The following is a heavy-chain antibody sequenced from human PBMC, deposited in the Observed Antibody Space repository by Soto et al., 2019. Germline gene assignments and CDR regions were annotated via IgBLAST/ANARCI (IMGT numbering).Heavy chain of an antibody. CDR1: GFTFSDYD. J-gene: IGHJ5*02. Sequence: GGSLRLSCAASGFTFSDYDMSWIRQAPGKGLEWVSYITPSGGPIYYADSVKGRFTISRDNAKNSLYLQMNSLRAEDTAVYYCAKNGGTFDPWGQGTLVTVSS. CDR2: ITPSGGPI. CDR3: AKNGGTFDP. V-gene: IGHV3-11*01. D-gene: IGHD7-27*01.